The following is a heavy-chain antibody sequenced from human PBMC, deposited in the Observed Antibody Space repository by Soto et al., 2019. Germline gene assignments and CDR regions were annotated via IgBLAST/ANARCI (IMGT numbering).Heavy chain of an antibody. J-gene: IGHJ6*02. CDR2: IDPIDSYT. D-gene: IGHD2-21*01. CDR1: GYSFTSYW. CDR3: ARRAHMSRRGETSSYYHYGMDV. Sequence: GESLKISCKGSGYSFTSYWISWVRQMPGKGLEWMGRIDPIDSYTNYSPSFQGHVTISADKSISTAYLQWSSLKASDTAMYYCARRAHMSRRGETSSYYHYGMDVWGQGTTVTVSS. V-gene: IGHV5-10-1*01.